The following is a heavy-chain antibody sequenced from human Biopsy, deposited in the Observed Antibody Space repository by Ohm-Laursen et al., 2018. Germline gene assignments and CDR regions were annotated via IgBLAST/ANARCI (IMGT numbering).Heavy chain of an antibody. CDR3: ARRRPIDY. J-gene: IGHJ4*02. CDR1: GFDFSDYS. CDR2: IFYDGSNT. V-gene: IGHV3-30*03. Sequence: SLRLSCAASGFDFSDYSMSWVRQAPGKGLEWVAFIFYDGSNTYYADSVKGRFTISRDNSRDTLYLQMSSLRAEDTAVYYCARRRPIDYWGQGILVTVSS.